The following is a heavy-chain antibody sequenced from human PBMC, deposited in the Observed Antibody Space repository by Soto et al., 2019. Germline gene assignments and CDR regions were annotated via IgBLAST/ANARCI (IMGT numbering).Heavy chain of an antibody. Sequence: SETLSLTCVVSGYSISSGYYWGWIRQSPGKGLEWIGSIYYSGSTYYNPSLKSRVIISVDTSQTQFSLNLTSVTVADTAVYYCARLRVGATRDFDFWGQGPLGTAS. V-gene: IGHV4-38-2*01. CDR1: GYSISSGYY. D-gene: IGHD1-26*01. CDR3: ARLRVGATRDFDF. J-gene: IGHJ4*02. CDR2: IYYSGST.